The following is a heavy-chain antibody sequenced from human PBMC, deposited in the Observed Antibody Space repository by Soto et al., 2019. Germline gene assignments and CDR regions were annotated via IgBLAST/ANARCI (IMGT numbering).Heavy chain of an antibody. D-gene: IGHD2-15*01. CDR2: ISGSGGST. V-gene: IGHV3-23*01. CDR3: AKDRYCSGGSCYSEWAFDI. CDR1: GFTFSSYA. J-gene: IGHJ3*02. Sequence: EVQLLESGGGLVQPGGSLGLSCAASGFTFSSYAMSRVRQAPGKGLEWVSAISGSGGSTYYADSVKGRFTISRDNSKNTLYLQMNSLRAEDTAVYYCAKDRYCSGGSCYSEWAFDIWGQGTMVTVSS.